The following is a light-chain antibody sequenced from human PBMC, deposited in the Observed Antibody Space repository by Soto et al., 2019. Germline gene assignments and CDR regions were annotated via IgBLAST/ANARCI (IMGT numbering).Light chain of an antibody. CDR1: HDIRNS. Sequence: IQMTKFPSSLSPPIGDRVTIPGQASHDIRNSLNWYQQTPGKPPKLLISDASNLELGVPSKFSGTGFGTDFSFTIINLQPEDIATYYCQQYDNLPLTFGGGTKVDIK. V-gene: IGKV1-33*01. J-gene: IGKJ4*01. CDR2: DAS. CDR3: QQYDNLPLT.